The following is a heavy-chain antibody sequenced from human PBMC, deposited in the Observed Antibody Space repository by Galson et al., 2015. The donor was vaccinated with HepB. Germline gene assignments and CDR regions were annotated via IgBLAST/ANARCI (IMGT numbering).Heavy chain of an antibody. D-gene: IGHD2-2*01. J-gene: IGHJ4*02. CDR1: GYTLTELS. Sequence: KVSCKVSGYTLTELSMHWVRQAPGKGLEWMGGFDPEDGETIYAQEFQGRVTMTEDTSTDTAYMELSSLRSEDTAVYYCATEQYCSSTSCYWRFDYWGQETLVTVSS. V-gene: IGHV1-24*01. CDR3: ATEQYCSSTSCYWRFDY. CDR2: FDPEDGET.